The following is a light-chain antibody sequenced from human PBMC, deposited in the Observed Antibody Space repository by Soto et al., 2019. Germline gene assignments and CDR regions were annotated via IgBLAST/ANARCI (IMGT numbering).Light chain of an antibody. J-gene: IGKJ4*01. V-gene: IGKV3-15*01. CDR1: HSVSRTY. Sequence: EIVLTQSPGTLSLSPGERATLSCRASHSVSRTYLAWYQQKPGQAPRLLIYGASTRATGIPARFSGSGSGTEFTLTISRLEPEDCGVYYCQQYNNWPLTFGGGTKVDIK. CDR2: GAS. CDR3: QQYNNWPLT.